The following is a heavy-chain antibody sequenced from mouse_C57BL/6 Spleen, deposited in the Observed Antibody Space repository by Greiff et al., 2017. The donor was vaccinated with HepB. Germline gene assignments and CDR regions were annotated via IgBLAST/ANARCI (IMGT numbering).Heavy chain of an antibody. J-gene: IGHJ3*01. CDR2: IDPENGDT. CDR3: TTSSWFAY. CDR1: GFNIKDDY. Sequence: EVQVVESGAELVRPGASVKLSCTASGFNIKDDYMHWVKQRPEQGLEWIGWIDPENGDTEYASKFQGKATITADTSSNTAYLQLSSLTSEDTAVYYCTTSSWFAYWGQGTLVTVSA. V-gene: IGHV14-4*01.